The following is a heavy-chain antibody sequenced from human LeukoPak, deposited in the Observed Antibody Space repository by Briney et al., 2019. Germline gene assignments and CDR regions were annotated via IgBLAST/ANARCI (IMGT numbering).Heavy chain of an antibody. J-gene: IGHJ4*02. V-gene: IGHV3-53*01. CDR2: IYSGGST. Sequence: GGSLRLSCAASGFTVSINYMSWVRQAPGKGLEWVSVIYSGGSTYYADSVKGRFTISRDNSKNTLYLQMNSLRAEDTAVYYCAKSYSSGWYSNYFDYWGQGTLVTVSS. D-gene: IGHD6-19*01. CDR3: AKSYSSGWYSNYFDY. CDR1: GFTVSINY.